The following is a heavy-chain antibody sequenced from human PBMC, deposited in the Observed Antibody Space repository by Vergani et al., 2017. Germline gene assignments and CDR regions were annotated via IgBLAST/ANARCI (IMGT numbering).Heavy chain of an antibody. V-gene: IGHV5-51*01. CDR3: ASGGHGSGNGGALDV. CDR2: IFPGDSQT. Sequence: EVRLVQSGAEVKKPGESLRISCETSGYTFIYYWIGCVRQMPGKGLEWMGIIFPGDSQTKISPSFQGHVIMSVDKSSDTAFLQWSSLRASDTAVYFCASGGHGSGNGGALDVWGQGTMVTV. J-gene: IGHJ3*01. D-gene: IGHD3-16*01. CDR1: GYTFIYYW.